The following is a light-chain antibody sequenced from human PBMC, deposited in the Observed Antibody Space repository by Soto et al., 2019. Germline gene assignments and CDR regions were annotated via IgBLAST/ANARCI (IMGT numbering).Light chain of an antibody. CDR2: GAS. J-gene: IGKJ2*01. V-gene: IGKV3-20*01. CDR1: QSVSSSY. Sequence: EIVLTQSPGTLSLSPGERATLSCRASQSVSSSYLAWYQQKPGQAPRLLIYGASSRATGIPDRFSGSGSGTDFTLTISRLVPEDFAVYYCQQYGSSLMYTFGQGNKLEIK. CDR3: QQYGSSLMYT.